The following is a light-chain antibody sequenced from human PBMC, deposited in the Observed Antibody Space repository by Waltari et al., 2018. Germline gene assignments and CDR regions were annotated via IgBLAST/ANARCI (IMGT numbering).Light chain of an antibody. V-gene: IGLV1-36*01. Sequence: QSVLTQPPSVSAAPRQRVTISCSGSSSNIGNNAVNWYQRLPGEAPKLLIYYDDLLPSGVSDRFSGSKSGTSASMAIGGLLSEDEGDYYCAAWDDSLNAVVFGGGTKLTVL. CDR1: SSNIGNNA. J-gene: IGLJ2*01. CDR3: AAWDDSLNAVV. CDR2: YDD.